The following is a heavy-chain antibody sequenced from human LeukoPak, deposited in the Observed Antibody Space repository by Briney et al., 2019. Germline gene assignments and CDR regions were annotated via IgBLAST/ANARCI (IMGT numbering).Heavy chain of an antibody. J-gene: IGHJ4*02. D-gene: IGHD2-2*01. V-gene: IGHV4-39*01. CDR2: IYYSGIT. CDR3: ARLLIYCSSTSCHFDY. CDR1: GGSISSSNYY. Sequence: SETLSLTCTVSGGSISSSNYYWGWIRQPPGKGLEWIGSIYYSGITYYNPSLKSRVTISVETSNNQFSLKLSSVTAADTAMYYCARLLIYCSSTSCHFDYWGQGTLGTASS.